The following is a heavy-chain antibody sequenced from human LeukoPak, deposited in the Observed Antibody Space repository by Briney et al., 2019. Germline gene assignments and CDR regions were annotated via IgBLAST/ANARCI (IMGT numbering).Heavy chain of an antibody. J-gene: IGHJ6*03. V-gene: IGHV3-23*01. Sequence: GGSLRLSCAAYGFTFSDYAMTWVRQAPGKGLEWVSGISISGGTTYYAESVKGRFTISRDNSESTLYLQMNSLRAEDTAIYFCATRGVGYYSMDVWGKGTTVTVSS. CDR2: ISISGGTT. CDR1: GFTFSDYA. CDR3: ATRGVGYYSMDV. D-gene: IGHD1-26*01.